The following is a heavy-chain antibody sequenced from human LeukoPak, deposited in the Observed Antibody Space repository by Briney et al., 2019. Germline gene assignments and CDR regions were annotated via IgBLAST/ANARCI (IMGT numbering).Heavy chain of an antibody. D-gene: IGHD1/OR15-1a*01. Sequence: GESLKISCKGSGYRFGSYWIALVRQMPGKGLEWMGIIYPGDSDTRYSPSFQGQVTISVDKSISTAYLQWSSLKASDTAVYYCARETNNRFDPWGQGTLVTVSS. CDR2: IYPGDSDT. CDR1: GYRFGSYW. J-gene: IGHJ5*02. V-gene: IGHV5-51*01. CDR3: ARETNNRFDP.